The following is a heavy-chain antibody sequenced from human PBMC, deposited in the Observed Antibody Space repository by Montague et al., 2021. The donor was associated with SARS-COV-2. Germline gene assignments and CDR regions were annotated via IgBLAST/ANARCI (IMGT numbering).Heavy chain of an antibody. CDR2: IFYNGST. CDR3: ARQDAWAYCGDECYRGWFDS. J-gene: IGHJ5*01. Sequence: SETLSLTCPVSFGSISTYYWSWIRQPPGKGLEWIGFIFYNGSTKYNPSLKRRVSISLDTSKNQFYLKLSSVTAADTAVYYCARQDAWAYCGDECYRGWFDSWGQGTLVTVSS. V-gene: IGHV4-59*01. D-gene: IGHD2-21*01. CDR1: FGSISTYY.